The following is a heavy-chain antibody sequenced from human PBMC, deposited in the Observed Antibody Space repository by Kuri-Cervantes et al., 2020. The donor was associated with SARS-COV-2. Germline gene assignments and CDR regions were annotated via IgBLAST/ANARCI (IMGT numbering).Heavy chain of an antibody. CDR2: TNHSGST. Sequence: ESLKISCAVYGGSFSGYYWSWIRQPPGKGLEWIGETNHSGSTNYNPSLKSRVTISVDTSKNQFSLKLSSVTAADTAVYYCARVKSVVTPDIDYWGQGTLVTVSS. D-gene: IGHD4-23*01. CDR1: GGSFSGYY. V-gene: IGHV4-34*01. CDR3: ARVKSVVTPDIDY. J-gene: IGHJ4*02.